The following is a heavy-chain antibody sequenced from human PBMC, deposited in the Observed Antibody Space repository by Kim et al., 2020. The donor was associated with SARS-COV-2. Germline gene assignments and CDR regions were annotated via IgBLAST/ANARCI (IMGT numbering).Heavy chain of an antibody. CDR1: GFTFDDYA. CDR3: AKDKGQWLAYFDY. J-gene: IGHJ4*02. D-gene: IGHD6-19*01. CDR2: ISWNSGSI. Sequence: GGSLRLSCAASGFTFDDYAMHWVRQAPGKGLEWVSGISWNSGSIGYADSVKGRFTISRDNAKNSLYLQMNSLRAEDTALYYCAKDKGQWLAYFDYWGQGTLVTVSS. V-gene: IGHV3-9*01.